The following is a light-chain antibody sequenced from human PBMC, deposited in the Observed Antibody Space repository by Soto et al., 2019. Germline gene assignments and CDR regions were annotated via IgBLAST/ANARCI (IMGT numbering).Light chain of an antibody. CDR2: AAS. CDR3: QQSYSMTYA. J-gene: IGKJ2*01. V-gene: IGKV1-39*01. CDR1: QTTNNY. Sequence: DIQMTHSPSSLSASVGSRFNITCRASQTTNNYLNWYQLKPGKAPKLLIYAASTLQTGVPSRLTGSGSGTDLTLTIISMKPEDYATYFCQQSYSMTYAFGPGTKVDIK.